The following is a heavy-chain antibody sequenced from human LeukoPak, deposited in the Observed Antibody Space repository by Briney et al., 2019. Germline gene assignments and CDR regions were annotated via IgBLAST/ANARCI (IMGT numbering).Heavy chain of an antibody. J-gene: IGHJ5*02. D-gene: IGHD1-26*01. CDR3: AKDIGPNWYDP. CDR1: GYTFTSYY. CDR2: INPSGGST. V-gene: IGHV1-46*01. Sequence: EASVKVSCKASGYTFTSYYMHWVRQAPGQGLEWMGIINPSGGSTSYAQKFQGRVTMTRDTSTSTVYMELSSLRGEDTAVYYCAKDIGPNWYDPWGQGTLVTVSS.